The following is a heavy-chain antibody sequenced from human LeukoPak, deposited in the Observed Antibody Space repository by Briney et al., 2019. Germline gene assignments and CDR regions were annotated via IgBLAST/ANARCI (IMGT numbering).Heavy chain of an antibody. CDR3: ARGIAVATMYYFDY. Sequence: SETLSLTCAVYGGSFSGYYWSWIRQPPGKGLEWIGEIFHGGNTNYNPSLMSRVTVLVDKSKNQFSLRLNSVTAADTAMYYCARGIAVATMYYFDYWGQGTLVTVSS. CDR2: IFHGGNT. J-gene: IGHJ4*02. D-gene: IGHD6-19*01. V-gene: IGHV4-34*01. CDR1: GGSFSGYY.